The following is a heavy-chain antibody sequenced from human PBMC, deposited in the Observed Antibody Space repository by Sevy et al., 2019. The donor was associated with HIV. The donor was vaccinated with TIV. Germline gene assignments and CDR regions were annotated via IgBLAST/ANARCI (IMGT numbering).Heavy chain of an antibody. Sequence: GGSLRLSCAASGFSVSSNFMSWVRQTPGRGLEWVSIIYGGGETYYAESVKGRFTISRDSSRNTVFLQMNSLRAEDTAIYFCTTSPRPNLADYWGQGTLVTVPS. D-gene: IGHD1-1*01. CDR1: GFSVSSNF. CDR2: IYGGGET. J-gene: IGHJ4*02. CDR3: TTSPRPNLADY. V-gene: IGHV3-53*01.